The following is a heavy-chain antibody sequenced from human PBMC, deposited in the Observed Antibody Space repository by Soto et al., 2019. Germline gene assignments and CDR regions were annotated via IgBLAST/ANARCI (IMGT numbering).Heavy chain of an antibody. V-gene: IGHV1-24*01. J-gene: IGHJ3*02. Sequence: GASVKVSCKVSGYTLTELSMHWVRQAPGKGLEWMGGFDPEDGETIYAQKFQGRVTMTEDTSTDTAYMELSSLRSEDTAVYYCAKVLGFVVVRAAVKSFAIWGQGTMVTGSS. CDR3: AKVLGFVVVRAAVKSFAI. CDR1: GYTLTELS. D-gene: IGHD2-15*01. CDR2: FDPEDGET.